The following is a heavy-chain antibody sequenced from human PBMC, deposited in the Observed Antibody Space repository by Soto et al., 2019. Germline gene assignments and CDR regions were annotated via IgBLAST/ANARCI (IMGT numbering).Heavy chain of an antibody. V-gene: IGHV5-51*03. Sequence: GESLKISCKGPGYSFTSYWIGWVRQMPGKGLEWMGIIYPGDSDTRYSPSFQGQVTISADKSISTAYLQWSSLKASDTAMYYCARAYCGGDCYPECYGMDVWGQGTTVTVSS. CDR1: GYSFTSYW. D-gene: IGHD2-21*02. J-gene: IGHJ6*02. CDR2: IYPGDSDT. CDR3: ARAYCGGDCYPECYGMDV.